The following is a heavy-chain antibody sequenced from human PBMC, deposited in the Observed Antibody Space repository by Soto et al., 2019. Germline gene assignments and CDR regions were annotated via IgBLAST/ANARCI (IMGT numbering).Heavy chain of an antibody. CDR1: GFTFSGSA. CDR2: IRSKANSYAT. D-gene: IGHD2-8*02. V-gene: IGHV3-73*01. Sequence: GGSLRLSCAASGFTFSGSAMHWVRQASWKGLEWVGRIRSKANSYATAYAASVKGRFTISRDGSKNTAYLQMNSLKTEDTAVYYCTRLPDRQTDCPDPYYGIDAWGKGTPVTVSS. J-gene: IGHJ6*04. CDR3: TRLPDRQTDCPDPYYGIDA.